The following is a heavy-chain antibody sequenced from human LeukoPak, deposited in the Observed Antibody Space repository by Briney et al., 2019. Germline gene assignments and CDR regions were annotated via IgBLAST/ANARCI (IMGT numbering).Heavy chain of an antibody. CDR2: ISYTGST. Sequence: SETLSLTCSVSGDSIRSGTYSWGWIRQPPGKGLEWIGSISYTGSTYYNPSLKSRVTISVDTSKNQFPLKMSSVTDADTAVHYCARHAGGIAASGTRPFDYWGQGTLVTVSS. J-gene: IGHJ4*02. D-gene: IGHD6-13*01. CDR1: GDSIRSGTYS. CDR3: ARHAGGIAASGTRPFDY. V-gene: IGHV4-39*01.